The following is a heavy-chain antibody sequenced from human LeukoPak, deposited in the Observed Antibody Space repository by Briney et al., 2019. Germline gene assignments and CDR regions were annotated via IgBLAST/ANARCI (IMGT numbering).Heavy chain of an antibody. J-gene: IGHJ4*02. D-gene: IGHD6-13*01. CDR2: IIPILGIT. V-gene: IGHV1-69*04. CDR3: ARRGGGYYSSSFDY. CDR1: GGTFSSHA. Sequence: SVKVSCKASGGTFSSHAISWVRQAPGQGLEWMGRIIPILGITNYAQKLQGRVTMTTDTSTSTAYMELRSLRSDDTAVYYCARRGGGYYSSSFDYWGQGTLVTVSS.